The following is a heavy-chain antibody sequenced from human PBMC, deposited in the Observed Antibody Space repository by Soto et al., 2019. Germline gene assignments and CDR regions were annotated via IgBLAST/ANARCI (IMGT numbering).Heavy chain of an antibody. CDR2: IYYSGST. D-gene: IGHD2-2*01. CDR3: ARDRIVVVPAATVDYYYGMDV. CDR1: GGSISSYY. V-gene: IGHV4-59*01. J-gene: IGHJ6*02. Sequence: SETLSLTCTVSGGSISSYYWSWIRQPPGKGLEWIGYIYYSGSTNYNPSLKSRVTISVDTSKNQFSLKLSSVTAADTAVYYCARDRIVVVPAATVDYYYGMDVWGQGTTVTVSS.